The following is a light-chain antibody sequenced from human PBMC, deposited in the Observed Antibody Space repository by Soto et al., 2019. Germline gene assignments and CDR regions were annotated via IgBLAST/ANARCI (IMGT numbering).Light chain of an antibody. V-gene: IGLV2-14*01. CDR3: SSYTSSSTVV. CDR1: SSDVGGYKY. Sequence: QSVLTQPASVSGSPGQSITISCTGTSSDVGGYKYVSWYQQDPGKAPKLMIYEVSNRPSGVSNRFSGSKSGNTASLTISGLQAEDEADYYCSSYTSSSTVVFGGGTQLTVL. CDR2: EVS. J-gene: IGLJ2*01.